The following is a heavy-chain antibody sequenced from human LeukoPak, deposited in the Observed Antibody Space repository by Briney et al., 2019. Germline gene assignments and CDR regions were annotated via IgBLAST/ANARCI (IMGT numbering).Heavy chain of an antibody. Sequence: GASVKVSCKASGYTFTSYDINWVRQATGQGLEWMGWMNPNSGNTDYAQKFQGRVTMTRNTSTSTAYMELSSLRSEDTAVYYCARGRVRVPDYWGQGTLVTVSS. CDR2: MNPNSGNT. D-gene: IGHD2-21*01. J-gene: IGHJ4*02. V-gene: IGHV1-8*01. CDR3: ARGRVRVPDY. CDR1: GYTFTSYD.